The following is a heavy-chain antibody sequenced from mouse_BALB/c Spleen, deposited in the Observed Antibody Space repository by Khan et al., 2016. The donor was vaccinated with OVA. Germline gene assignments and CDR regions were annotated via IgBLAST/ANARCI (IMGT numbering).Heavy chain of an antibody. V-gene: IGHV14-3*02. J-gene: IGHJ2*01. CDR3: ARMARK. CDR2: ITPANGNT. CDR1: GFNIKDTY. Sequence: EVQLQQSGAELVKPGASVKLSCTASGFNIKDTYIHWVKRRPEQGLEWIGRITPANGNTEYDPKFQGKATMRADTSSNTAYLQLSSLTSEDTAVYYCARMARKWGQGTTLTVSS.